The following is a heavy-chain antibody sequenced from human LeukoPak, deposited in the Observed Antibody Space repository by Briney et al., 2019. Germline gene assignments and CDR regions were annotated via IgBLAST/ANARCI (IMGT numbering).Heavy chain of an antibody. V-gene: IGHV1-2*02. Sequence: ASVKLSYSASGYTFSGYYMQGARQARGQGLEGMGGINPNRCGTNYAQESQGGVTMTRDASISRAYRELSGLRSDDTAVYYCARESRYDAFDIWGQGTMVTVSS. J-gene: IGHJ3*02. CDR3: ARESRYDAFDI. CDR2: INPNRCGT. CDR1: GYTFSGYY.